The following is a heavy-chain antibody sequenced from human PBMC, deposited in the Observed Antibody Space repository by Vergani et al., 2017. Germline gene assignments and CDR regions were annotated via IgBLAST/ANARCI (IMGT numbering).Heavy chain of an antibody. CDR1: GFTFSSYA. J-gene: IGHJ3*02. D-gene: IGHD3-10*01. CDR2: ISGSGGST. CDR3: ARDSLYGFGELLLESDAFDI. V-gene: IGHV3-23*04. Sequence: EVQLVESGGGLVQPGGSLRLSCAASGFTFSSYAMSWVRQAPGKGLEWVSAISGSGGSTYYADSVKGRFTISRDNSKNTLYLQMNSLRAEDTAVYYCARDSLYGFGELLLESDAFDIWGQGTMVTVSS.